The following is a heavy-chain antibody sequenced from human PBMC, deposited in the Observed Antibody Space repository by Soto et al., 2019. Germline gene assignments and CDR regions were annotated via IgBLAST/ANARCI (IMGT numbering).Heavy chain of an antibody. CDR2: IFPIFGTA. CDR1: GGTFSSYA. J-gene: IGHJ6*02. V-gene: IGHV1-69*01. D-gene: IGHD6-6*01. Sequence: QVQLVQSGAEVKKPGSSVKVSCKASGGTFSSYAISWVRQAPGQGLEWMGGIFPIFGTANYAQKFQGRVTITADESTSTAYMELSSLRSEDTAVYYCARDGEAARPGEYYYYGMDVWGQGTTVTVSS. CDR3: ARDGEAARPGEYYYYGMDV.